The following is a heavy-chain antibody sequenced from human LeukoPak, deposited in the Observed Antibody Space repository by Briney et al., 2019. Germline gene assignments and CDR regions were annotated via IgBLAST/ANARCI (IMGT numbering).Heavy chain of an antibody. V-gene: IGHV3-23*01. CDR1: GFTLSNYA. CDR2: ISVCGDNT. Sequence: GGSLRLSCAASGFTLSNYAMTWVRQAPGKGLQWVSTISVCGDNTYYADSVKGRFTISRDTSKSTLYLQMNSLKDEDTAVYYCAKYGSGTYYNGLYWGQGTLVTVSS. J-gene: IGHJ4*02. CDR3: AKYGSGTYYNGLY. D-gene: IGHD3-10*01.